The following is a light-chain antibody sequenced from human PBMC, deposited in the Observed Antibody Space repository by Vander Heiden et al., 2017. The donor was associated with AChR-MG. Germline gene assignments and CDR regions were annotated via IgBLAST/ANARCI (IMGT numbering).Light chain of an antibody. CDR2: NVS. J-gene: IGLJ2*01. V-gene: IGLV2-14*03. CDR3: SSYTSSRTLV. CDR1: SSDVGGYNY. Sequence: QSALTQPASVSGSPGQSITISCTGTSSDVGGYNYVSWYQRHPGKAPKLMIYNVSNRPSGVSNRFSGSKSGNTASLTISGLQAEDEADYYCSSYTSSRTLVFGGGTKLTVL.